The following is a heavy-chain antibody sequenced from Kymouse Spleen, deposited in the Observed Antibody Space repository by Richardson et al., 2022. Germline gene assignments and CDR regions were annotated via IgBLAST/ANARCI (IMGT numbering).Heavy chain of an antibody. CDR3: ARAAVAGTYWYFDL. J-gene: IGHJ2*01. CDR1: GGSISSYY. D-gene: IGHD6-19*01. CDR2: IYYSGST. V-gene: IGHV4-59*01. Sequence: QVQLQESGPGLVKPSETLSLTCTVSGGSISSYYWSWIRQPPGKGLEWIGYIYYSGSTNYNPSLKSRVTISVDTSKNQFSLKLSSVTAADTAVYYCARAAVAGTYWYFDLWGRGTLVTVSS.